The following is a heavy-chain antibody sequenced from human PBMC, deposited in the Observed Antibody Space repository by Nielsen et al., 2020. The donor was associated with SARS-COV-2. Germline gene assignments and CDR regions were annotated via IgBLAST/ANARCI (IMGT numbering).Heavy chain of an antibody. CDR3: AKLYAPDSYFDL. D-gene: IGHD5/OR15-5a*01. CDR1: GFTFDDYA. Sequence: GESLKISCAASGFTFDDYAMHWVRQAPGKGLEWVAVISYDGSNKYYADSVKGRFTISRDNSKNTLYLQMNSLRAEDTALYYCAKLYAPDSYFDLWGRGTLVTVSS. V-gene: IGHV3-30*18. CDR2: ISYDGSNK. J-gene: IGHJ2*01.